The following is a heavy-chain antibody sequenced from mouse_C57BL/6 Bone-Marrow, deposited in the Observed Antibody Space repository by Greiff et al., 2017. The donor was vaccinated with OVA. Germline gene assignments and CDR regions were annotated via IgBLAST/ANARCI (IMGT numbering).Heavy chain of an antibody. J-gene: IGHJ2*01. D-gene: IGHD1-1*01. CDR1: GYTFTDYY. V-gene: IGHV1-26*01. CDR3: AGVITTVVASVEY. Sequence: VQLQQSGPELVKPGASVKISCKASGYTFTDYYMNWVKQSHGKSLEWIGDINPNNGGTSYNQKFKGKATLTVDKSSSTAYMELRSLTSEDSAVYDCAGVITTVVASVEYWGQGTTLTVSA. CDR2: INPNNGGT.